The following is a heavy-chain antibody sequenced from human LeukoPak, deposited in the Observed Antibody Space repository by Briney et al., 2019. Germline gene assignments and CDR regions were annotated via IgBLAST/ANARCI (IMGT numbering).Heavy chain of an antibody. CDR2: INPNNGFT. D-gene: IGHD1-26*01. CDR1: GYAFTGSY. J-gene: IGHJ4*02. Sequence: GASVKVSCKAAGYAFTGSYIHWVRQAPGQGLEWMGWINPNNGFTAYAQNFQGRVTMTRDTSISTAYMELSRLRSDDTAVYYCARGAYSGSYGFFGYWGQGTLVTVSS. CDR3: ARGAYSGSYGFFGY. V-gene: IGHV1-2*02.